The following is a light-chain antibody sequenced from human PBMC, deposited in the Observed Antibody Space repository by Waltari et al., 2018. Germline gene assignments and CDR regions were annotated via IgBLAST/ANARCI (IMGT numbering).Light chain of an antibody. Sequence: NFMLTQPHSVSASPGKTVTLSCTRSSGSIASNSVQWYQQRPGSAPTTVIYEDNQRPPGVPDRFSGSIDSSSNSAPLTISGLKTEDEADYYCQSYDSSNQVFGGGTKLTVL. V-gene: IGLV6-57*03. CDR2: EDN. CDR3: QSYDSSNQV. CDR1: SGSIASNS. J-gene: IGLJ3*02.